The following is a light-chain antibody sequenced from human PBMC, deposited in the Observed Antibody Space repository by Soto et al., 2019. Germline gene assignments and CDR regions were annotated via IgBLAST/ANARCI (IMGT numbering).Light chain of an antibody. CDR3: QQYNSYLPT. CDR1: QSISSW. J-gene: IGKJ4*01. CDR2: DAS. Sequence: IRMTQSPSTLSASVRDRDTITWRGGQSISSWVAWYQQKPGKAPKLLIYDASSLESGVPSRFSGSGSGTEFTLTISSLQPDDFATYYCQQYNSYLPTFGGGNKVDIK. V-gene: IGKV1-5*01.